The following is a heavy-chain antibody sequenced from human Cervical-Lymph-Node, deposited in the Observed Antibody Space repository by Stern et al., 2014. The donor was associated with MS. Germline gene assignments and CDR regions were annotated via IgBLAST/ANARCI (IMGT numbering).Heavy chain of an antibody. D-gene: IGHD6-19*01. CDR3: ARGERYGTAVAAFDY. Sequence: QVQLGQSGAEVKKPGASVKVSCKASGYTFTGYYMHWVRQAPGQGLEWMGWINPNSGGTNYAQKFLGRVTMTRDTSISTAYMELSRLRSDDTAVYYCARGERYGTAVAAFDYWGQGTLVTVSS. J-gene: IGHJ4*02. CDR2: INPNSGGT. CDR1: GYTFTGYY. V-gene: IGHV1-2*02.